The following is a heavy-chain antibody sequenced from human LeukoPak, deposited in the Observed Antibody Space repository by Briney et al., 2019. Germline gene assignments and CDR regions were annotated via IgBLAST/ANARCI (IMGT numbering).Heavy chain of an antibody. CDR3: ARVPRITMVRGPRHYYYYMDV. J-gene: IGHJ6*03. D-gene: IGHD3-10*01. CDR1: GYTFTSYD. V-gene: IGHV1-8*01. Sequence: ASVEVSCKASGYTFTSYDINWVRQATGQGLEWMGWMNPNSGNTGYAQKFQGRVTMTRNTSISTAYMELSSLRSEDAAVYYCARVPRITMVRGPRHYYYYMDVWGKGTTVTVSS. CDR2: MNPNSGNT.